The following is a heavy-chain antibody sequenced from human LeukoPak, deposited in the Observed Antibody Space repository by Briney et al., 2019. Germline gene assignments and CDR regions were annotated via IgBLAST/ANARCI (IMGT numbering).Heavy chain of an antibody. D-gene: IGHD4-17*01. CDR3: AKQMSTVTFTPFDY. CDR2: LPFAGSRE. V-gene: IGHV3-30*18. CDR1: GFTFSSYA. J-gene: IGHJ4*02. Sequence: GGSLKLSCAASGFTFSSYAMHWVRQAPGKGLEWLAVLPFAGSREFYADSVKGRFTISRDNSKNTLYLQMNSLRADDTAVYYCAKQMSTVTFTPFDYWGQGTLVTVSS.